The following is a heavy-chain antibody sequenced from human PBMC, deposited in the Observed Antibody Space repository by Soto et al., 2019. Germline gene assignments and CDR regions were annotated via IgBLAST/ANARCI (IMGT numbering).Heavy chain of an antibody. V-gene: IGHV3-21*01. Sequence: GGSLRLSCAASGFTFSSYSMNWVRQAPGKGLEWVSSISSSSSYIYYADSVKGRFTISRDDAKNSLYLQMDSLRADDTAVYYCARESFSASPNFFDYWRQGTLVTVSS. CDR1: GFTFSSYS. CDR2: ISSSSSYI. D-gene: IGHD3-3*02. CDR3: ARESFSASPNFFDY. J-gene: IGHJ4*02.